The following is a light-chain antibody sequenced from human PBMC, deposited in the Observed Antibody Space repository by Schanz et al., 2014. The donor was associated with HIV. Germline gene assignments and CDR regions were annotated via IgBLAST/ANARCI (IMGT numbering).Light chain of an antibody. J-gene: IGKJ1*01. CDR3: QEYYDSPPT. CDR1: QTVSNN. V-gene: IGKV3-15*01. Sequence: EIVMTQSPGTLSVSPGERATLSCRASQTVSNNLAWYQQKPGQAPRLLMYGATSRATGVPARFSGGGSGTDFTLTISRLETEDVAVYYCQEYYDSPPTFGQGTKVEI. CDR2: GAT.